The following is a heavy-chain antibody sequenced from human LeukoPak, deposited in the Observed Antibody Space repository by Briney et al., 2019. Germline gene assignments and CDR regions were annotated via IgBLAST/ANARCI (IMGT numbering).Heavy chain of an antibody. CDR2: ISSSGSTI. CDR3: ARAKGYSYGYYFDY. V-gene: IGHV3-11*01. J-gene: IGHJ4*02. D-gene: IGHD5-18*01. Sequence: GGSPRLSCAASGFTFSDYYMSWIRQTPGKGLEWVSYISSSGSTIYYADSVKGRFIISRDNAKNSLYLQMNSLRAEDTAVYYCARAKGYSYGYYFDYWSQGTLVTVSS. CDR1: GFTFSDYY.